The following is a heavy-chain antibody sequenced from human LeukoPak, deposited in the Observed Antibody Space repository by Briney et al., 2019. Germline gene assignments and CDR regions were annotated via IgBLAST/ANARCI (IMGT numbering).Heavy chain of an antibody. Sequence: PGGSLRLSCAASGFTFSSYAMSWVRQAPGKGLEWVSAISGSGGSTYYADSVKGRFTISRDNSKNTLYLQMNSLRAEDTAVYYCAKLSYDFWSGYLYYFDYWGQGTLVTVSS. CDR3: AKLSYDFWSGYLYYFDY. V-gene: IGHV3-23*01. D-gene: IGHD3-3*01. J-gene: IGHJ4*02. CDR2: ISGSGGST. CDR1: GFTFSSYA.